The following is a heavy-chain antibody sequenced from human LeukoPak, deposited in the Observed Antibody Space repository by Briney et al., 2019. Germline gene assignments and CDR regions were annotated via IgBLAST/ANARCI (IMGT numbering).Heavy chain of an antibody. V-gene: IGHV5-51*01. J-gene: IGHJ4*02. CDR3: ARHNSNTYGYY. CDR1: LTSSDNYM. D-gene: IGHD4-17*01. CDR2: SYPTDSDT. Sequence: GAPLQICCTAALTSSDNYMIGFRRHMRGELVECMGISYPTDSDTRYSPAFEGYVTISVDKSLSTAYMQWSSLKASDTVIYYCARHNSNTYGYYWGQGTLVTVSS.